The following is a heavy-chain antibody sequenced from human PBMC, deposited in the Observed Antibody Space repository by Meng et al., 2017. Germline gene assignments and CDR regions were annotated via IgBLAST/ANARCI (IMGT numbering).Heavy chain of an antibody. Sequence: QVQLSGAGPGLVKPSGTLSLTCAVSGGPISSSNWGSWVRQPPGKGLEWIGEIYHSGSTNYNPSLKSRVTISVDKSKNQFSLKLSSVTAADTAVYYCARDVVGAIIIARGDYWGQGTLVTVSS. CDR3: ARDVVGAIIIARGDY. CDR2: IYHSGST. V-gene: IGHV4-4*02. J-gene: IGHJ4*02. D-gene: IGHD1-26*01. CDR1: GGPISSSNW.